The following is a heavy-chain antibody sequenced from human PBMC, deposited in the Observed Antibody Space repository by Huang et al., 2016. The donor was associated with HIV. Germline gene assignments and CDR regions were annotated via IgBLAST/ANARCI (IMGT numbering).Heavy chain of an antibody. J-gene: IGHJ3*02. D-gene: IGHD6-13*01. CDR3: AREGQTWYGKPIAAFEI. Sequence: VQLVQSGAEVKRPGTSVKISCKASGGSFNSLAFNWVRQAPGQGLQYMGGIVPRVSVTNYAEKVRGRLTISADKSTSTVFMELRGLTSEDTAVFFCAREGQTWYGKPIAAFEIWGQGTTVIVSP. CDR2: IVPRVSVT. V-gene: IGHV1-69*10. CDR1: GGSFNSLA.